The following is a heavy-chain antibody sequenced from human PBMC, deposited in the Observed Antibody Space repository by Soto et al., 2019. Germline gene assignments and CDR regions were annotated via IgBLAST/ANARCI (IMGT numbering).Heavy chain of an antibody. D-gene: IGHD6-13*01. J-gene: IGHJ4*02. CDR1: GFTFSTYA. CDR2: ISGSGGST. CDR3: ATSPSSSWSSLFDY. Sequence: EVQLLESGGGLVQPGGSLRLSCAASGFTFSTYAMSWVRQAPGKGLEWVSAISGSGGSTYYADSVKGRLTISRDNSKTTVYLQMNSLRAEETAVYYCATSPSSSWSSLFDYWGQGTLVTVSS. V-gene: IGHV3-23*01.